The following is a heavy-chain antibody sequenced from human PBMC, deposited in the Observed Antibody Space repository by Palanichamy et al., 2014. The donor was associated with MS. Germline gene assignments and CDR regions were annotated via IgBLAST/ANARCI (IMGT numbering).Heavy chain of an antibody. Sequence: EVQLVESGGGLVQPGGSLRLSCAASGFTFSSYWMSWVRQAPGKGLEWVANIKQDGSEKYYVDSVKGRFTISRDNAKNSLYLQMNSLRAEDTAVYYCARVFFSWYYDSSGLGMDVWGQGTTVTVSS. D-gene: IGHD3-22*01. CDR3: ARVFFSWYYDSSGLGMDV. J-gene: IGHJ6*02. CDR1: GFTFSSYW. CDR2: IKQDGSEK. V-gene: IGHV3-7*03.